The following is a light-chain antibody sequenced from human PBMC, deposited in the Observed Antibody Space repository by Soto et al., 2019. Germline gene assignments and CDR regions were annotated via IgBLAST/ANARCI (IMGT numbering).Light chain of an antibody. CDR3: QQSYSNQYT. CDR1: QSISSY. J-gene: IGKJ2*01. V-gene: IGKV1-39*01. Sequence: DIQMTQSPSSLSASVGDRFTITCRASQSISSYLNWYQQKPGKAPKLLIYAASSLQSGVPSRFSGSASGTDFTLTISSLQPEDFASYYCQQSYSNQYTFGQGTKVDIK. CDR2: AAS.